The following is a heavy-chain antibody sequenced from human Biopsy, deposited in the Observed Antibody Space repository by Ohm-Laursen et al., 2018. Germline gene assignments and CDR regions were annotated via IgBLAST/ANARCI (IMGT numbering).Heavy chain of an antibody. CDR1: GGSISSYH. V-gene: IGHV4-59*01. Sequence: SETLSLTCTVSGGSISSYHWTWIRQPPGKGLEWIGYLYNTGGTSYNPSLKSRVTISVDKSKNQFFLKLSSVTAEDTAVYYCARDDAVTVIRGLYYWGQGALVTVSS. CDR2: LYNTGGT. CDR3: ARDDAVTVIRGLYY. D-gene: IGHD2-21*02. J-gene: IGHJ4*02.